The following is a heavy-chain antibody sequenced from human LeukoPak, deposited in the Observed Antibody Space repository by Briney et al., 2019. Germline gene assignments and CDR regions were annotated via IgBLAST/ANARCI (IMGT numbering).Heavy chain of an antibody. CDR3: ARGDNWFDP. CDR1: GITFSSYA. V-gene: IGHV3-30-3*01. CDR2: ISYDGSNK. Sequence: GGSLRLSCAASGITFSSYAMHWVRQAPGKGLEWVAVISYDGSNKYYADSVKGRFTISRDNSKNTLYLQMNSLRSDDTAVYYCARGDNWFDPWGQGTLVTVSS. J-gene: IGHJ5*02.